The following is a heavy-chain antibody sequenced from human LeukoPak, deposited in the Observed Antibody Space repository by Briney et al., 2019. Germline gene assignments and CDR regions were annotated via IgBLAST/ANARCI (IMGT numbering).Heavy chain of an antibody. CDR3: AKDRAEATRRSFDY. CDR1: GFTFSNYA. CDR2: ISYEGSKK. Sequence: QTGGSLRLSCAASGFTFSNYAMHWVRQAPGKGLEWVSVISYEGSKKYYADSVKGRFTISRDNSKNTVHLQMNSLSTEDTAVYYCAKDRAEATRRSFDYWGQGTLVTVSS. D-gene: IGHD1-26*01. J-gene: IGHJ4*02. V-gene: IGHV3-30*04.